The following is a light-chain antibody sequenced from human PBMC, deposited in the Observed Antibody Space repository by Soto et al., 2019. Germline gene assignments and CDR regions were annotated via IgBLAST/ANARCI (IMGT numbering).Light chain of an antibody. V-gene: IGKV1-5*03. Sequence: DIQMTQSPSTLSASVGYRVTITCLASENINSRVAWYQQKPGKAPKLLIYKASTLQGGVPPRFSGSGTETEFKLTINSLQPYDFATYCCHQQNSDWPFGQSTNMEIK. CDR3: HQQNSDWP. CDR2: KAS. CDR1: ENINSR. J-gene: IGKJ1*01.